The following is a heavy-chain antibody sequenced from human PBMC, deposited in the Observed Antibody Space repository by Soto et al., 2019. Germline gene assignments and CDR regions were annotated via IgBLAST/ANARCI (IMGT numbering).Heavy chain of an antibody. D-gene: IGHD6-13*01. Sequence: SETLSLTCTVSGGSISSGGYYFSWIRQHPGKGLEWIGYIYYSGSTYYNPSLKSRVTISVDTSKNQFSLKLSSVTDADTAVYYCARRVEGSSRMDYWGQGTLVTVSS. CDR1: GGSISSGGYY. V-gene: IGHV4-31*03. CDR3: ARRVEGSSRMDY. J-gene: IGHJ4*02. CDR2: IYYSGST.